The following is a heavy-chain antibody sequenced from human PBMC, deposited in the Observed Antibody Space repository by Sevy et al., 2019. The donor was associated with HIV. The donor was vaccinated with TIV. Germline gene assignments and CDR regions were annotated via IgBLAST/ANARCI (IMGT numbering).Heavy chain of an antibody. D-gene: IGHD2-2*01. CDR2: IYYSGST. Sequence: SETLSLTCTVSGGSISSYYWSWIRQPPGKGLEWIGHIYYSGSTNYNPSLKSRVTISVDTSKNQFSLKQSSVTAADTAMYYCARAHRWVLPAAIIGDYYYMDVWGKGTTVTVSS. J-gene: IGHJ6*03. CDR1: GGSISSYY. CDR3: ARAHRWVLPAAIIGDYYYMDV. V-gene: IGHV4-59*01.